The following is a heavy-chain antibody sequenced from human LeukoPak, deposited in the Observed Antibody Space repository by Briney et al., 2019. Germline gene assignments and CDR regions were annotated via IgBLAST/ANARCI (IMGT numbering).Heavy chain of an antibody. V-gene: IGHV4-39*07. D-gene: IGHD6-19*01. CDR2: ISYSGNT. Sequence: SETLSLTCTVSGGSISISNYYWGWIRQPPGKGLEWIGSISYSGNTYYNPSLKSRVTISVDTSKNQFSLKLSSVTAADTAVYYCAKGSGWSGGHTFDIWGQGTMVTVSS. CDR3: AKGSGWSGGHTFDI. J-gene: IGHJ3*02. CDR1: GGSISISNYY.